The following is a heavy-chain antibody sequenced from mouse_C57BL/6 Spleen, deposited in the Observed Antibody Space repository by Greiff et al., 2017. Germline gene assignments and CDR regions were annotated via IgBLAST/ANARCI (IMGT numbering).Heavy chain of an antibody. CDR3: VRSATVVATPDYYAMDY. J-gene: IGHJ4*01. D-gene: IGHD1-1*01. CDR2: INPNNGGT. V-gene: IGHV1-18*01. CDR1: GYTFTDYN. Sequence: VQLQQSGPELVKPGASVKIPCKASGYTFTDYNMDWVKQSHGKSLEWIGDINPNNGGTIYNQKFKGKATLTVDKSSSTAYMEPRSLTSEDTAGYYCVRSATVVATPDYYAMDYWGQGTSVTVSS.